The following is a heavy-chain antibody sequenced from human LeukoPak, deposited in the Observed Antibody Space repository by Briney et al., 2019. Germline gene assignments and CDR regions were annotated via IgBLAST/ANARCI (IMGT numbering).Heavy chain of an antibody. CDR1: GFTFSSYE. CDR3: ARKMKTGDRVGTFDI. V-gene: IGHV3-48*03. Sequence: GGSLRLSCAASGFTFSSYEMNWVRQAPGKGLEWVSYISSSGSTIYYADSVKSRFTISRDNAKNSLYLQMNSLTAEDTAVYYCARKMKTGDRVGTFDIWGQGTMVTVSS. D-gene: IGHD1-1*01. CDR2: ISSSGSTI. J-gene: IGHJ3*02.